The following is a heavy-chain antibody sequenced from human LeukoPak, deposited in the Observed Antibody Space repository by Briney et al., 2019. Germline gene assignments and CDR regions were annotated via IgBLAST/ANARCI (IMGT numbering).Heavy chain of an antibody. V-gene: IGHV3-53*01. D-gene: IGHD4/OR15-4a*01. J-gene: IGHJ4*02. CDR3: ARRAGAYSHPYDY. CDR1: GFTVSTNS. CDR2: IYSDNT. Sequence: GGSLRLSCTVSGFTVSTNSMSWVRQAPGKGLEWVSFIYSDNTHYSDSVKGRFTISRDSSKNTLYLQMNSLRAEDTAVYYCARRAGAYSHPYDYWGQGTLVTVFS.